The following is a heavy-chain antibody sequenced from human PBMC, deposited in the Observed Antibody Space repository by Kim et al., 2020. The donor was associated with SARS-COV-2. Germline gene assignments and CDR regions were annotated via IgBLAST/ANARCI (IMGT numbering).Heavy chain of an antibody. Sequence: SVKVSCRTSGEPFSDYPIHWLRQAPGQGLEWMGKITPSGGMAISALNFQGRVSITADTLTITAYLELRDLRSEDTAVYYCATGRYYDALTGYSSLDYWGQGTLVTVSS. V-gene: IGHV1-69*04. CDR3: ATGRYYDALTGYSSLDY. CDR1: GEPFSDYP. D-gene: IGHD3-9*01. CDR2: ITPSGGMA. J-gene: IGHJ4*02.